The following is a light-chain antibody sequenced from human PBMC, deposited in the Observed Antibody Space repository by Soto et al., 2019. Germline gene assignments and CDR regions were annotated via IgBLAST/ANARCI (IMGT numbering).Light chain of an antibody. CDR2: DAS. V-gene: IGKV1-33*01. CDR1: QDISNY. Sequence: DTQMTQSPSSLSASVGDRVTITCQASQDISNYLNWYQQTPGKAPMLLIYDASNLATGLPSRFSGSGSGTDFTFTISSLQPEDFATYDCHQYGILPRIFGLGTKVDCK. CDR3: HQYGILPRI. J-gene: IGKJ3*01.